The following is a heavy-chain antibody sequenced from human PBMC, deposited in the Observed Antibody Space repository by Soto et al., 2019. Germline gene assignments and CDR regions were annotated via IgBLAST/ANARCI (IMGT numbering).Heavy chain of an antibody. CDR2: IYYGGST. CDR1: GGSVSSGSYY. Sequence: PSETLSLTCTVSGGSVSSGSYYWSWIRQPPGKGLEWIGYIYYGGSTNYNPSLKSRVTISVDTSKNQFSRTLSSVTAADTAVYYCARAGRVVVVAATDFRDQGTLVTVSS. V-gene: IGHV4-61*01. CDR3: ARAGRVVVVAATDF. D-gene: IGHD2-15*01. J-gene: IGHJ4*02.